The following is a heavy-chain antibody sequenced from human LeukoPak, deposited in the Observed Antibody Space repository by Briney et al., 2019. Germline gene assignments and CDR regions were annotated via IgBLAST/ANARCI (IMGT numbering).Heavy chain of an antibody. V-gene: IGHV1-8*01. J-gene: IGHJ6*02. CDR1: GYTLTSYE. CDR2: ANPNSGST. Sequence: ASVKVSCKSSGYTLTSYEINWVRQVTGQGLEWMGRANPNSGSTDYAQRFQGRLILTTNTSSRTAYMELSSLTSSDTAVYFCGRAASPYYYAMDAWGQGTTVTVSS. CDR3: GRAASPYYYAMDA.